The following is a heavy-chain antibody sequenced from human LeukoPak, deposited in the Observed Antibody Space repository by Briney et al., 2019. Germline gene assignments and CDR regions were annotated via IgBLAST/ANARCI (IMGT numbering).Heavy chain of an antibody. J-gene: IGHJ4*02. CDR1: GGSISNYY. Sequence: PSETLSLPCTVSGGSISNYYGSWIRRPPGEGLEGIGYIYYCGSTKYNPSLKRRVTISVDTSKNQFTLKVRSVTAADTAVYFCARHGSGYDLFFDYWGQGTLVTVSS. CDR2: IYYCGST. D-gene: IGHD5-12*01. CDR3: ARHGSGYDLFFDY. V-gene: IGHV4-59*08.